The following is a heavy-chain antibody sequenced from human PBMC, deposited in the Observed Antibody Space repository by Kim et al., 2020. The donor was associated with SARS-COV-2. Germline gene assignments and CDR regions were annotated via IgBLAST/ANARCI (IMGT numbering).Heavy chain of an antibody. V-gene: IGHV1-69*13. CDR3: AITVDTTFIWVTFNMAV. D-gene: IGHD3-10*01. J-gene: IGHJ6*01. Sequence: SVKVSCKASTGTFTNRAISWVRQAPGQGLEWMGGVIPMFGSTNYAPNFEGRVAIPADESTTTSYMELNSLRSDDTAVYFCAITVDTTFIWVTFNMAVWGQ. CDR2: VIPMFGST. CDR1: TGTFTNRA.